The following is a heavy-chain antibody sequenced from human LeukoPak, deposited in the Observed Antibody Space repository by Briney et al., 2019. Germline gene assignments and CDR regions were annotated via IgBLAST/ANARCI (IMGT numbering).Heavy chain of an antibody. CDR2: INHSGST. CDR1: GGSFSGYY. Sequence: ASETLSLTCAVYGGSFSGYYWSWIRQPPGKGLEWIGEINHSGSTNYNPSLKSRVTISVDTSKNQFSLKLSSVTAADTAVYYCARRLRRATVGGGFDYWGQGTLVTVSS. CDR3: ARRLRRATVGGGFDY. D-gene: IGHD3-16*01. J-gene: IGHJ4*02. V-gene: IGHV4-34*01.